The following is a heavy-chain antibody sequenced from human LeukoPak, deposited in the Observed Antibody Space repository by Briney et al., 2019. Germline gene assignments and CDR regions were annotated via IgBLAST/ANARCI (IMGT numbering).Heavy chain of an antibody. CDR2: IYYSGST. Sequence: SETLSLTCTVSGGSISSYYWSWIRHPPGKGLEWIGYIYYSGSTNYNPSLKSRVTISVDTSKKQFSLKVRSVTAADTAVYYCARRDSPFDLWGRGTLVTVS. J-gene: IGHJ2*01. CDR3: ARRDSPFDL. CDR1: GGSISSYY. D-gene: IGHD3-22*01. V-gene: IGHV4-59*01.